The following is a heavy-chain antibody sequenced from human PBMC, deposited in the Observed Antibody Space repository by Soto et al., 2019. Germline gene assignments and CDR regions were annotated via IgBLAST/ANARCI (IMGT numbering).Heavy chain of an antibody. D-gene: IGHD2-2*02. CDR1: GGSMNSASYY. V-gene: IGHV4-31*03. CDR2: ILYSGKT. J-gene: IGHJ5*02. Sequence: PSETLSLTCTVSGGSMNSASYYWTWIRQHPGKGLEWIGYILYSGKTYYNPSLKSRVVISVDTSRSHFSLDLTSVTAADTAVYYCARSYTLSLWPAPNWFDPWGQGTLVTVSS. CDR3: ARSYTLSLWPAPNWFDP.